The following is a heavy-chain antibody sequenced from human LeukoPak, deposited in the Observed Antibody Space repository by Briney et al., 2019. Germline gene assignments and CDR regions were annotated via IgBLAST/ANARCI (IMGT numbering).Heavy chain of an antibody. D-gene: IGHD3-9*01. J-gene: IGHJ4*02. CDR2: IRSKAYGGTT. CDR1: GFTFGDYA. CDR3: TRDGGLRYFNWLLYHY. Sequence: GGSLGLSCTASGFTFGDYAMSWVRQAPGKGLEWVGFIRSKAYGGTTEYAASVKGRFTISRDDSKSIAYLQMNSLKTEDTAVYYCTRDGGLRYFNWLLYHYWGQGTLVTVSS. V-gene: IGHV3-49*04.